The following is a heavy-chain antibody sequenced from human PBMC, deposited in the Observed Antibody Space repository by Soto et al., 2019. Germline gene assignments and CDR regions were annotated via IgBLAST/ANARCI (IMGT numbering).Heavy chain of an antibody. CDR3: ARDPITFGGVIVTPGDY. V-gene: IGHV3-21*01. CDR2: ISSSSSYI. D-gene: IGHD3-16*02. CDR1: GFTFSSYS. Sequence: GGSLRLSCAASGFTFSSYSMNWVRQAPGKGLEWVSSISSSSSYIYYADSVKGRFTISRDNAKNSLYLQMNSLRAEDTAVYYCARDPITFGGVIVTPGDYWGQGTLVTVSS. J-gene: IGHJ4*02.